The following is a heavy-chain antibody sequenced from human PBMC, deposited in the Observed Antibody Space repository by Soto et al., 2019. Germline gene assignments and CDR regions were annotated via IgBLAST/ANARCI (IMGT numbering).Heavy chain of an antibody. CDR2: IYYSGST. J-gene: IGHJ6*02. CDR1: GGSISSGGYY. V-gene: IGHV4-31*03. CDR3: ARDRSSSSSHYYYYGMDV. D-gene: IGHD6-6*01. Sequence: QVQLQESGPGLVKPSQTLSLTCTVSGGSISSGGYYWSWIRQHPGKGLEWIGYIYYSGSTYYNPSLKSRVTISVDTSKNQFSLKLSSVTAADTTVYYCARDRSSSSSHYYYYGMDVWGQGTTVTVSS.